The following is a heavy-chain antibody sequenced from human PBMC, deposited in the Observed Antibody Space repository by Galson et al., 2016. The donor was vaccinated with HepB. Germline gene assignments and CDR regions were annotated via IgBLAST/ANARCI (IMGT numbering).Heavy chain of an antibody. CDR1: GYTFTGYY. V-gene: IGHV1-2*02. CDR2: INPNSGGT. J-gene: IGHJ5*02. D-gene: IGHD5-12*01. CDR3: ARDRLGGYDYH. Sequence: SVKVSCKASGYTFTGYYMHWVRQAPGQGLEWMGWINPNSGGTNYAQKFRGRVTMTRDTSISTAYMELSSLRSNDTAVYYCARDRLGGYDYHWGQGTLVTVSS.